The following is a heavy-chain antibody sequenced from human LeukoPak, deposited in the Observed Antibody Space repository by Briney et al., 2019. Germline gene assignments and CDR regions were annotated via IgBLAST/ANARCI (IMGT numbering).Heavy chain of an antibody. V-gene: IGHV4-4*07. CDR2: IFTTGST. Sequence: SETLSLTCSVSGGSISSDYWSWIRKPAGRGLEWIGRIFTTGSTNYNPSLKSRVTISLDKSKNQFSLRLSSVTAADTAVYYCARGDTVATGLYDYWGRGTLVTVSS. D-gene: IGHD5-12*01. J-gene: IGHJ4*02. CDR3: ARGDTVATGLYDY. CDR1: GGSISSDY.